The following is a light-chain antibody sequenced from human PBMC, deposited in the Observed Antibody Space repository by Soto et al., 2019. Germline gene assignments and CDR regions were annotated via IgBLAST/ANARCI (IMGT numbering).Light chain of an antibody. V-gene: IGKV3-11*01. Sequence: EIVLTRSAATLSLSPVERATLSCMTSQSVSNYLACYQPKPGQPPRLLIYDASNRATGIPARFSGSGSGTDFTLTISSLEPEDFALYYCQQRSNWPRKFGQGTKVDI. CDR2: DAS. CDR3: QQRSNWPRK. CDR1: QSVSNY. J-gene: IGKJ1*01.